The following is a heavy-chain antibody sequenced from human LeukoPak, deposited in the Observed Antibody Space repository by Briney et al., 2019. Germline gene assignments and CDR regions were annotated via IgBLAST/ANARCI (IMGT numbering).Heavy chain of an antibody. D-gene: IGHD5-18*01. CDR2: ISYDGSSK. Sequence: PGRSLRLSCAASGFTFSSYGMHWVRQAPGKGLEWVAVISYDGSSKYYADSVKGRFTISRDNSKNTLYLQMNSLRAEDTAVYYCAKLGHSYGYVDAFDIWGQGTMVTVSS. V-gene: IGHV3-30*18. CDR1: GFTFSSYG. CDR3: AKLGHSYGYVDAFDI. J-gene: IGHJ3*02.